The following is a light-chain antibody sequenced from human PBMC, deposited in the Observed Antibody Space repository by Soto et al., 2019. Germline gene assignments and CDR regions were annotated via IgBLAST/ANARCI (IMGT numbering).Light chain of an antibody. CDR1: QSVSSY. CDR2: DAS. CDR3: QQRSNWPRVT. Sequence: EIVLTQSPGTLSLSPGEGASLSCRASQSVSSYLAWYQHKPGQAPRLLILDASHRASGIPPRFSGSGSGTEFTLTISSLQSEDFAVYYCQQRSNWPRVTFGQGTRLEIK. J-gene: IGKJ5*01. V-gene: IGKV3-11*01.